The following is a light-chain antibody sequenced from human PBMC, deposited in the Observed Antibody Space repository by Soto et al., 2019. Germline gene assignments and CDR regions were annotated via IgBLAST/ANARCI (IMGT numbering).Light chain of an antibody. CDR3: QQYNNWPPVRT. CDR2: GAS. Sequence: EIVMTQSPATLSVSPGERATLSCRASQSVSSNLAWYQQKPGQAPRLLIYGASTRATGIPVRFSGSGSGTEFTLTISSLQSEDFAVYYCQQYNNWPPVRTFGQGTKVEIK. J-gene: IGKJ1*01. CDR1: QSVSSN. V-gene: IGKV3-15*01.